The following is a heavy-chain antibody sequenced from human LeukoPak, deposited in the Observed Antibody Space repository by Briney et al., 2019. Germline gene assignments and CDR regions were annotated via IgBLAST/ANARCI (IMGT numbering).Heavy chain of an antibody. D-gene: IGHD1-26*01. J-gene: IGHJ4*02. CDR2: IRNDGRNK. Sequence: PGGSLRLSCGAPGFTFSSYGMHWVRQAPGKGLEWVAFIRNDGRNKYYADSVKGRFTISRDNSKNTLYLQMNSLRAEDTAVYYCAKRLRKLIVGSTEYYFDYWGQGTLVTVSS. CDR1: GFTFSSYG. V-gene: IGHV3-30*02. CDR3: AKRLRKLIVGSTEYYFDY.